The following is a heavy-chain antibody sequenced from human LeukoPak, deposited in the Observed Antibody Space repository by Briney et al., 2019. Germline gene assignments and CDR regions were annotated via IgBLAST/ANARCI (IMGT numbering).Heavy chain of an antibody. Sequence: GGSLRLSCVASGFTVSSNYMSWVRQAPGKGLEWVSVIYSGGSTYYADSVKGRFTISRDNSKSTVYLQMNSLGAEDTAVYYCARHRSDSYGYFDYWGQGTLVTVSS. J-gene: IGHJ4*02. CDR1: GFTVSSNY. V-gene: IGHV3-53*01. D-gene: IGHD5-18*01. CDR2: IYSGGST. CDR3: ARHRSDSYGYFDY.